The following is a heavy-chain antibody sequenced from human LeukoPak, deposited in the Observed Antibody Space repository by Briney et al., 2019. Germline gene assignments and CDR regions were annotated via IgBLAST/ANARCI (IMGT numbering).Heavy chain of an antibody. CDR1: GFTFSSYS. CDR2: ISSSSSYI. V-gene: IGHV3-21*01. Sequence: GGSLRLSCAASGFTFSSYSMNWVRQAPGKGLEWVSSISSSSSYIYYADSVKGRFTISRDNAKNSLYLQMNSLRAEDTAVYYCARASLLWFGELSVPPDYWGQGTLVTVSS. J-gene: IGHJ4*02. D-gene: IGHD3-10*01. CDR3: ARASLLWFGELSVPPDY.